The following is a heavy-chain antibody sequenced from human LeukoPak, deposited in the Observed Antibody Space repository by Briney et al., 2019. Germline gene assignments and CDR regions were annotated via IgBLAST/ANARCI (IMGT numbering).Heavy chain of an antibody. V-gene: IGHV4-4*07. CDR2: IYTSGST. CDR3: ARDRYTANWFDP. J-gene: IGHJ5*02. CDR1: GGSISSYY. Sequence: SETLSLTCAVSGGSISSYYWSWIRQPAGKGLEWIGRIYTSGSTNYNPSLKSRVTISVDRSKNQFSLKLSSVTAADTAVYYCARDRYTANWFDPWGQGTLVTVSS. D-gene: IGHD1-1*01.